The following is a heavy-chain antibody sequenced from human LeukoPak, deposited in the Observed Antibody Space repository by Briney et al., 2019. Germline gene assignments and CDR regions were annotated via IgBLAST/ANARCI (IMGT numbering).Heavy chain of an antibody. J-gene: IGHJ3*02. V-gene: IGHV1-46*01. CDR2: INPSDDST. D-gene: IGHD3-3*01. CDR1: GYTFISYY. Sequence: GASVKVSCKASGYTFISYYLNWVRQAPGQGLEWMGIINPSDDSTIYAQKFQGRVTMTRDTSTSTVYMELNSLRSEDTAVYYCARYDDSAFDIWGQGTMVTVSS. CDR3: ARYDDSAFDI.